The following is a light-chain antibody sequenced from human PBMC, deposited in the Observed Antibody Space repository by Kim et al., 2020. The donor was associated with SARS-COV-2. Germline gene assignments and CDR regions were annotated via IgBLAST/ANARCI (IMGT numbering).Light chain of an antibody. CDR3: QVWDRTSDRV. CDR1: NIGAKS. CDR2: YDS. Sequence: VAPGKTASITCGGDNIGAKSVHWYQQKPGQAPVVVIYYDSGMPSGIPERFSGSNSGNTATLTISRVEAGDEADYYCQVWDRTSDRVFGGGTQLTVL. V-gene: IGLV3-21*04. J-gene: IGLJ2*01.